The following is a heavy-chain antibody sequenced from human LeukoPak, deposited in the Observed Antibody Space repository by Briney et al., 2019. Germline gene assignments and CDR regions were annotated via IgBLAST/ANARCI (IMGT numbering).Heavy chain of an antibody. J-gene: IGHJ4*02. CDR3: ARGRYSSSWYRFGGRPNYFDY. V-gene: IGHV4-34*01. Sequence: PSETLSLTCAVYGGSFSGYYWSWIRQPPGKGLEWIGEINHSGSTNYNPSLKSRVTISVDTSKNQFSLKLSSVTAADTAVYYCARGRYSSSWYRFGGRPNYFDYWGQGTLVTVSS. CDR1: GGSFSGYY. D-gene: IGHD6-13*01. CDR2: INHSGST.